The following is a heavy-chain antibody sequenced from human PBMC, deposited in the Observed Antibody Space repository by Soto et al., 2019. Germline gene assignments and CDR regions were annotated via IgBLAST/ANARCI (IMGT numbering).Heavy chain of an antibody. V-gene: IGHV3-7*01. CDR3: AXXXXXXXGYSYYFYMDV. CDR1: GFTFRNYS. Sequence: EVQLVESGGGLVQPGGSLRLSCAASGFTFRNYSMSWVRQAPGKGLEWVANIKQDGSKTYYVDSVEGRFIISRDNAKNSLYLQMYXLRVEDRAVYYXAXXXXXXXGYSYYFYMDVWGKGTTVTVSS. CDR2: IKQDGSKT. J-gene: IGHJ6*03.